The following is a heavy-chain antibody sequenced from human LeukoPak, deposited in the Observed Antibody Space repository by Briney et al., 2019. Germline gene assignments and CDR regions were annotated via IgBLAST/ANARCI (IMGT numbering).Heavy chain of an antibody. V-gene: IGHV4-39*07. CDR3: ARRPQGTAFDI. D-gene: IGHD1-14*01. CDR1: GGSISSSSYY. CDR2: IYYSGST. Sequence: SETLSLTCTVSGGSISSSSYYWGWIRQPPGKGLEWIGSIYYSGSTYYIPSLKSRVTMSVDRSKNQFSLKLNSVTAADTAVYYCARRPQGTAFDIWGQGTMVTVSS. J-gene: IGHJ3*02.